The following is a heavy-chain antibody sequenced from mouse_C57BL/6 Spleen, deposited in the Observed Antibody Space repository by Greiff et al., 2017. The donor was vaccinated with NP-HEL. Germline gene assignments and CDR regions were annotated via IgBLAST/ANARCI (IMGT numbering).Heavy chain of an antibody. J-gene: IGHJ4*01. CDR2: INPGSGGT. D-gene: IGHD1-1*01. Sequence: VQLQQSGAELVRPGTSVKVSCKASGYAFTNYLIEWVKQRPGQGLEWIGVINPGSGGTNYNEKFKGKATLTADQSSSTAYMQLSSLTSEDSAVYFCARSIDYGSSYNAMDYWGQGTSVTVSS. V-gene: IGHV1-54*01. CDR1: GYAFTNYL. CDR3: ARSIDYGSSYNAMDY.